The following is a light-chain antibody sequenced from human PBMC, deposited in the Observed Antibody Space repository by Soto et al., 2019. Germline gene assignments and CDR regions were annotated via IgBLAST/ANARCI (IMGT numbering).Light chain of an antibody. V-gene: IGLV2-23*01. J-gene: IGLJ1*01. CDR3: CSYAGDYMVV. Sequence: QSALTQPASVSGSPGQSITISCTGTNNLVSWFQQHPGKVPKVMIYEGTKRPSGVSDRFSGSKSDNTASLTISGLQAEDEGDYYCCSYAGDYMVVFGTGTKLTVL. CDR1: NNL. CDR2: EGT.